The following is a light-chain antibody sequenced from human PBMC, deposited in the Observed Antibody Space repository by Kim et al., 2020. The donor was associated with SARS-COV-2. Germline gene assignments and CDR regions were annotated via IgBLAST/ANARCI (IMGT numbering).Light chain of an antibody. J-gene: IGKJ4*01. CDR1: QGISSY. CDR3: QQLNSYPLT. Sequence: IQLTQSPSSLSASVGDRVTITCWASQGISSYLAWYQQKPGKAPKLLIYAASTLQSGVPSRFSGSGSGTDFTLTISSLQPEDFATYYCQQLNSYPLTFGGGTKLEI. CDR2: AAS. V-gene: IGKV1-9*01.